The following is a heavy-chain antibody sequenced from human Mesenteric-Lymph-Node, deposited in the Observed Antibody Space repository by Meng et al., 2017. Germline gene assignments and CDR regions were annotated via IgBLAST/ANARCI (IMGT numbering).Heavy chain of an antibody. V-gene: IGHV3-74*01. CDR2: ISHDGKVT. CDR3: ARLYSSSSGKGLDI. Sequence: GESLKISCAASGFTFSNYVMHWVRQAPGKGLVWVSRISHDGKVTTYADSVKGRFTISRDNAKNSLYLQMNSLRAEDTAVYYCARLYSSSSGKGLDIWGQGTMVTVSS. D-gene: IGHD6-6*01. J-gene: IGHJ3*02. CDR1: GFTFSNYV.